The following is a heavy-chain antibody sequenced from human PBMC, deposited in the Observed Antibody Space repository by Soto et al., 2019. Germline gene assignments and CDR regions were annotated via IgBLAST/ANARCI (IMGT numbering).Heavy chain of an antibody. D-gene: IGHD1-1*01. J-gene: IGHJ2*01. Sequence: QVQLVESGGGVVQPGRSLRLSCAASGFTFSSYGMHWVRQAPGKGLEWVAVIWYDGSNKYYADSVKGRFTISRDNSKNTLYRQMNSLRAEDTAVYYGARDSSPGLNDSGWYFDLWGRGTLVTVSS. CDR1: GFTFSSYG. CDR3: ARDSSPGLNDSGWYFDL. CDR2: IWYDGSNK. V-gene: IGHV3-33*01.